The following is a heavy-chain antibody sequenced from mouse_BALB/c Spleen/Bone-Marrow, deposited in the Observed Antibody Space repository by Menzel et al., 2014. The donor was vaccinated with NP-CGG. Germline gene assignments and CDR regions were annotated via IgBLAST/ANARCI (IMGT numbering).Heavy chain of an antibody. CDR2: IDPANDNT. V-gene: IGHV14-3*02. Sequence: VQLQQSGAELMKPGASVKLSCTASGFNIKDTYMHWVKQRPEQGLEWIGRIDPANDNTKYDPKFQGKATIAADTSSNTAYLQLSSLTSEDTAVYYCVRDYGSSPLGYWGQGTTLTVSS. J-gene: IGHJ2*01. D-gene: IGHD1-1*01. CDR1: GFNIKDTY. CDR3: VRDYGSSPLGY.